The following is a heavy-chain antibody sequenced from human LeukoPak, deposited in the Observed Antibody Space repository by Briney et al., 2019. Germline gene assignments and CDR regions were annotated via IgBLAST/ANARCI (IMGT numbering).Heavy chain of an antibody. CDR1: GGTFSSYA. J-gene: IGHJ4*02. CDR2: IIPIFGTA. CDR3: ARWYCTGTSCYYDY. Sequence: SVKVSCKASGGTFSSYAISWVRQAPGQGLEWMGGIIPIFGTANYAQKFQGRVTITADESTSTAYMELSSLRADDTAVYFCARWYCTGTSCYYDYWGQGTLVTVSS. D-gene: IGHD2-2*01. V-gene: IGHV1-69*13.